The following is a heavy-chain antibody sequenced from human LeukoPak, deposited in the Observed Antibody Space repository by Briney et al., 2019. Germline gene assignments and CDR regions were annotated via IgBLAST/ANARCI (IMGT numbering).Heavy chain of an antibody. Sequence: SETLSLTCTVSGGSISSYYWNWIRQPPGKELEWIGYIYYSGSTNYNPSLKSRVTISVDTSKNQFSLKLSSVTAADTAVYYCARDLGSRGDYGYWGQGTLVTVSS. CDR3: ARDLGSRGDYGY. V-gene: IGHV4-59*01. CDR2: IYYSGST. D-gene: IGHD4-17*01. CDR1: GGSISSYY. J-gene: IGHJ4*02.